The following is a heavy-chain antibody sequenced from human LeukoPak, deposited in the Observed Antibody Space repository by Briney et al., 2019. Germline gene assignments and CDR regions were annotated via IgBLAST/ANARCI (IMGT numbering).Heavy chain of an antibody. J-gene: IGHJ4*02. CDR3: ARVRVATLDF. CDR2: INSDGSST. CDR1: GFTFSGYL. Sequence: GGPLRLSCAASGFTFSGYLMHWVRQAPGKGLVWVSRINSDGSSTAYADSVKGRFTISRDNAKNTLYLQMNSLRAEDTAVYYCARVRVATLDFWGQGIVVSVSS. D-gene: IGHD5-12*01. V-gene: IGHV3-74*01.